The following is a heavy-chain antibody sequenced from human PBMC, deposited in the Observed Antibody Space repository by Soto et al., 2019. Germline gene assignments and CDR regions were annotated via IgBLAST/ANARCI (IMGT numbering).Heavy chain of an antibody. CDR1: GGSISSGGYY. D-gene: IGHD4-4*01. J-gene: IGHJ5*02. Sequence: PSETLSLTCTVSGGSISSGGYYWSWIRQHPGKGLEWIGYIYYSGSTYYNPSLKSRVTISVDTSKNQFSLKLSSVTAADTAVYYCARVYSNANWFDPWGQGTLVTVSS. V-gene: IGHV4-31*03. CDR2: IYYSGST. CDR3: ARVYSNANWFDP.